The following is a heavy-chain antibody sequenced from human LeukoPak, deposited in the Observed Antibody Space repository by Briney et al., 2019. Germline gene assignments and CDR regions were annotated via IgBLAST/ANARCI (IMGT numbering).Heavy chain of an antibody. V-gene: IGHV6-1*01. CDR1: GDSVSSNSAA. D-gene: IGHD3-22*01. CDR2: TYYRSKWYN. CDR3: GREDSSGYVDF. J-gene: IGHJ4*02. Sequence: SQTLSLTCVISGDSVSSNSAAWHWIRQSPSRGLEWLGRTYYRSKWYNDYAVSVKSRISINPDTSKNQFSLQLNSVTPEDTAVYYCGREDSSGYVDFWGQGTLVTVSS.